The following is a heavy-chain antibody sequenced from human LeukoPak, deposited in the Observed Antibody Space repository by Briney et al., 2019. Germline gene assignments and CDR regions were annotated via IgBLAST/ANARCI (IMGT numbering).Heavy chain of an antibody. CDR2: ISSSGTAM. D-gene: IGHD4-17*01. CDR1: GFTFSSYC. V-gene: IGHV3-48*02. Sequence: PGGSLRLSCAASGFTFSSYCMNWVRQAPGKGLEWVSYISSSGTAMYYADSVRGRFTISRDNAENSLFLQMNSLRDEDTAVYYCARGTYGEYGGPAYWGQGTLVTVSS. CDR3: ARGTYGEYGGPAY. J-gene: IGHJ4*02.